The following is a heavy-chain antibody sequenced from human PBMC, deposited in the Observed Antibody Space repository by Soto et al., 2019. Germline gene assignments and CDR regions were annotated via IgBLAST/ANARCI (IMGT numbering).Heavy chain of an antibody. J-gene: IGHJ6*02. D-gene: IGHD3-3*01. CDR2: INHSGST. CDR1: GGSFSGYY. V-gene: IGHV4-34*01. Sequence: SETLSLTCAVYGGSFSGYYWSWIRQPPGKGLEWIGEINHSGSTNYNPSLKSRVTMSVDTSKNQFSLKLSSVTAADTAVYYCFGEYYYDFWSGYSTKSYYGMDVWGQGTTVTVSS. CDR3: FGEYYYDFWSGYSTKSYYGMDV.